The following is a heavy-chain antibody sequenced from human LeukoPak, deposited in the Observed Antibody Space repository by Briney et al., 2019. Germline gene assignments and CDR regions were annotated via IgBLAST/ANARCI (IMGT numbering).Heavy chain of an antibody. Sequence: GRSLRLSCAASGFTFSSYAMYWVRQAPGKGLEGVAVISYDGSNKYYADSVKGRFTISRDNSKNTLYLQMNSLRAEDTAVYYCASRSYCGGDCHPVFDYWGQGTLVTVSS. CDR2: ISYDGSNK. CDR3: ASRSYCGGDCHPVFDY. J-gene: IGHJ4*02. V-gene: IGHV3-30-3*01. D-gene: IGHD2-21*02. CDR1: GFTFSSYA.